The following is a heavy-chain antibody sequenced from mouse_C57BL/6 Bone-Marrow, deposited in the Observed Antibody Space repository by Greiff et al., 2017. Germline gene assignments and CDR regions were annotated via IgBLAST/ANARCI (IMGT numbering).Heavy chain of an antibody. CDR1: GYTFTSYW. J-gene: IGHJ3*01. Sequence: VQLQQPGAELVKPGASVKMSCKASGYTFTSYWITWVKQRPGQGLEWIGDIYPGSGSTNYNEKFKSKATLTVDTSSSTAYMQLSSLTSEDSEVYYYARDTKVVAEACWGEGTLVTVSA. D-gene: IGHD1-1*01. V-gene: IGHV1-55*01. CDR3: ARDTKVVAEAC. CDR2: IYPGSGST.